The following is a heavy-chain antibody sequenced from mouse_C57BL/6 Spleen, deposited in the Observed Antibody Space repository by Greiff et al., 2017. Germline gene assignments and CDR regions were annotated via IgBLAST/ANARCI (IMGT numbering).Heavy chain of an antibody. CDR2: INPNNGGT. J-gene: IGHJ4*01. CDR1: GYTFTDYN. CDR3: ARGSTVVEYYYAMDY. V-gene: IGHV1-18*01. Sequence: VQLKESGPELVKPGASVKIPCKASGYTFTDYNMDWVKQSHGKSLEWIGDINPNNGGTIYNQKFKGKATLTVDKSSSTAYMELRSLTSEDTAVXYCARGSTVVEYYYAMDYWGQGTSVTVSS. D-gene: IGHD1-1*01.